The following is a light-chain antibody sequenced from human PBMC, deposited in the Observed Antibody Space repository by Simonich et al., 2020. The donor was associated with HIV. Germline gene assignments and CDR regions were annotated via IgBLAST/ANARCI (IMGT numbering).Light chain of an antibody. J-gene: IGLJ3*02. CDR2: VVS. CDR3: CSYAGSSTSRV. Sequence: QSALTQPASVPGSPGQSITIPCTGTSMDVGGYNYVSWYQQPPGKAPKPMIYVVSKRPSGVSNRFSGSKSGNTASLTISGLQAEDEADYYCCSYAGSSTSRVFGGGTKLTVL. CDR1: SMDVGGYNY. V-gene: IGLV2-23*02.